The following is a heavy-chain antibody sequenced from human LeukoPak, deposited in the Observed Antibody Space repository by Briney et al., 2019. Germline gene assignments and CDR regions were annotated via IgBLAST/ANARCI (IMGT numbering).Heavy chain of an antibody. D-gene: IGHD1-26*01. J-gene: IGHJ5*02. CDR3: ARGGNYWPQWWFDP. V-gene: IGHV4-39*07. CDR1: GDSVSSTNYY. Sequence: PSETLSLTCTVSGDSVSSTNYYWDWIRQPPGKGLEWIGSIYYSGSTYYNPSLKSRVTISVDTSKNQFSLKLNSVTPADTAVYYCARGGNYWPQWWFDPWGRGTLVSVSS. CDR2: IYYSGST.